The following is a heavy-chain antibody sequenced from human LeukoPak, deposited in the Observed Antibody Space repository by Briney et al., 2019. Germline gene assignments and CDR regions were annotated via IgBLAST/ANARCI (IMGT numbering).Heavy chain of an antibody. Sequence: SETLSLTCTVSGGSISSGDDYWSWIRQPPGKGLEWLGYIYYSGSTYYNPSLKSRVTISVDTSKNQFSLKLSSVTAADTAVYYCARAPNYYGSGSWVDYWGQGTLVTVSS. J-gene: IGHJ4*02. V-gene: IGHV4-30-4*01. CDR2: IYYSGST. CDR1: GGSISSGDDY. CDR3: ARAPNYYGSGSWVDY. D-gene: IGHD3-10*01.